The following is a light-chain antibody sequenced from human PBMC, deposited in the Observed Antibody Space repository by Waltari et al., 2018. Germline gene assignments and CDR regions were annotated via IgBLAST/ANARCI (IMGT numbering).Light chain of an antibody. V-gene: IGKV3-20*01. CDR3: QQYDGSVVS. CDR1: QTVSTFS. Sequence: EIVLTQSPGTLSLSPGERATLSCWGSQTVSTFSLSWYQQKPGQAPRLLIYGASNRAPGIPVRFSGSWSGRDFALTISRLEPEDFAVYYCQQYDGSVVSFGGGTKAEI. CDR2: GAS. J-gene: IGKJ4*01.